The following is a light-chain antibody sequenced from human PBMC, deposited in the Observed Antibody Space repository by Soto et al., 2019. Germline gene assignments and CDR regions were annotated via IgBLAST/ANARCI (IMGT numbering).Light chain of an antibody. V-gene: IGLV2-14*03. CDR3: RSYTTRNTEV. Sequence: QSALTQPASVSGSPGQSISISCIGTSIDVGAFNYVSWYQHHPGKAPQLIIYDVTSRPSGVSNRFSASKSGHTASLTISGLQAEDEADYYCRSYTTRNTEVFGTGTKVTVL. CDR2: DVT. CDR1: SIDVGAFNY. J-gene: IGLJ1*01.